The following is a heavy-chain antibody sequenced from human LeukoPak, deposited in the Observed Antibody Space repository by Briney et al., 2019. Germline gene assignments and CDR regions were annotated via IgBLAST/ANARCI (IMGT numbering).Heavy chain of an antibody. CDR2: ISSSSSYI. J-gene: IGHJ6*02. CDR3: AREGIAVAGPRGMDV. D-gene: IGHD6-19*01. CDR1: GVTFSSYS. V-gene: IGHV3-21*01. Sequence: GGSLRLSCAASGVTFSSYSMNWVRHAPGKGLEWVSSISSSSSYIYYADSVKGRFTISRDNAKNSLYLQMNSLRAEDTAVYYCAREGIAVAGPRGMDVWGQGTTVTVSS.